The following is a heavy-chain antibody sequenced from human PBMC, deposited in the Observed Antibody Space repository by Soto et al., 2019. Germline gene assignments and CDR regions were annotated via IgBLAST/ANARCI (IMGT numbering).Heavy chain of an antibody. D-gene: IGHD6-19*01. CDR2: ILYDGSNK. J-gene: IGHJ4*02. Sequence: GSLRLSWVASGFTFSSYAMHWVRQAPGKGLEWVAVILYDGSNKYSADSVKGRFAISRDNAQNSLYLQMNSRRAEDTAVYYCARMHSSGWYVGDWGQGTLVTVSS. CDR1: GFTFSSYA. CDR3: ARMHSSGWYVGD. V-gene: IGHV3-30*09.